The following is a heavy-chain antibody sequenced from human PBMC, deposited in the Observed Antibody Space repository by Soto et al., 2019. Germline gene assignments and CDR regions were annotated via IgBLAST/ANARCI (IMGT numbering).Heavy chain of an antibody. D-gene: IGHD3-16*01. CDR3: ARHLGGNHYYYGMDV. CDR2: IIPIFGTA. CDR1: GGTFSSYA. Sequence: QVQLVQSGAEVKKPGSSVKVSCKASGGTFSSYAISWVRQAPGQGLEWMGGIIPIFGTADYAQKFQGRVTTPADESTSTAYMDLSSLISEDTAVYYCARHLGGNHYYYGMDVWGQGTTVTVSS. V-gene: IGHV1-69*12. J-gene: IGHJ6*02.